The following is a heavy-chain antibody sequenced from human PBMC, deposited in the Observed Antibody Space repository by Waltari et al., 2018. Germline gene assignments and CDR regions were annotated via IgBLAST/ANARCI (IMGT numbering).Heavy chain of an antibody. CDR3: ATTHYYDSTGFDY. CDR1: GFTFSTYA. J-gene: IGHJ4*02. CDR2: TSGNSGST. Sequence: EVQLLESGGGLVQPGGSLRLSCAASGFTFSTYAMSWVRQAPGKGLEWVSITSGNSGSTYYADSVKGRFTISRDISKNTLYLEMNNLRAEDTAVYYCATTHYYDSTGFDYWGQGTLVTVSS. D-gene: IGHD3-22*01. V-gene: IGHV3-23*01.